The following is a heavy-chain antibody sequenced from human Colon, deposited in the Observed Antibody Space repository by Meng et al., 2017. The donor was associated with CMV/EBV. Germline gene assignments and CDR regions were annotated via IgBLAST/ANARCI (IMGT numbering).Heavy chain of an antibody. V-gene: IGHV3-21*01. CDR1: GFNLNTYS. CDR3: ARGGSRSYFFDN. D-gene: IGHD3-10*01. Sequence: GGSLRLSCAASGFNLNTYSMNWLRQAPGRGLEWVAPISISNSYIYYADSVKGRFTISRDNAKNSSSLHMNSLRAEDTAIYYCARGGSRSYFFDNWGQGTLVTVSS. CDR2: ISISNSYI. J-gene: IGHJ4*02.